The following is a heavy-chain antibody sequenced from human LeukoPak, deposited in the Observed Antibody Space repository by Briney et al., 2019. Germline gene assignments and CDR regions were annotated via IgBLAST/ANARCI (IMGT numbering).Heavy chain of an antibody. J-gene: IGHJ2*01. CDR1: GDSISSSNSY. CDR2: IYYSGNT. V-gene: IGHV4-39*07. Sequence: SETLSLTCTVSGDSISSSNSYWGWIRQPPGKGLEWIGSIYYSGNTYYNASLKSRVTISVDTSKNQFSLRLSSVTAADTAVFYCARVAQKLERIALASTSEWRPNWYFDLWGRGTLVTVSS. D-gene: IGHD6-19*01. CDR3: ARVAQKLERIALASTSEWRPNWYFDL.